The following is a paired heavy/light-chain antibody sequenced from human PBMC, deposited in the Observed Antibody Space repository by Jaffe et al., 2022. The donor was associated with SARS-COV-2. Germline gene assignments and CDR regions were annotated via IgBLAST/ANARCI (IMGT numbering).Heavy chain of an antibody. CDR3: AHTNGAGRNYMDV. CDR2: TYGDDEI. J-gene: IGHJ6*03. D-gene: IGHD3-10*01. Sequence: QITLKESGPTLVKPTQTLTLTCTFSGFSLTTNGVGVGWIRQPPGKALEWLALTYGDDEIRYSPSLKNRLTITKDTSKSQVVLTMTNIDPVDTATYYCAHTNGAGRNYMDVWGKGTTVTVSS. V-gene: IGHV2-5*02. CDR1: GFSLTTNGVG.
Light chain of an antibody. Sequence: DIVMTQSPDSLAVSLGERATINCKSSQTVNSHLAWYQQKPGQPPKVLIYRASTRESGVPDRFSGSGSGTDFTLTISSLQAEDVAVYYCQQFYSFPLTLGGGTRVEIK. V-gene: IGKV4-1*01. CDR2: RAS. J-gene: IGKJ4*01. CDR1: QTVNSH. CDR3: QQFYSFPLT.